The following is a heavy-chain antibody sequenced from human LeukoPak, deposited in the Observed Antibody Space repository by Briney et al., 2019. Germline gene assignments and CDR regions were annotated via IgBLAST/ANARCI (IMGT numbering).Heavy chain of an antibody. V-gene: IGHV1-2*02. CDR2: INPNSGGT. D-gene: IGHD1-26*01. Sequence: ASVKVSCKASGYTFTGYYMHWVRQAPGQGLEWMGCINPNSGGTNYAQKFQGRVTMTRDTSISTAYMELSRLRSDDTAVYYCARDRWEQYAFDIWGQGTMVTVSS. CDR3: ARDRWEQYAFDI. CDR1: GYTFTGYY. J-gene: IGHJ3*02.